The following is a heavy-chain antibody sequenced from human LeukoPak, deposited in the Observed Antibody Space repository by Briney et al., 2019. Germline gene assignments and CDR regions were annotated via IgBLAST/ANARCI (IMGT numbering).Heavy chain of an antibody. CDR2: ISGSGGST. CDR1: GFTFSSYA. D-gene: IGHD1-26*01. J-gene: IGHJ4*02. V-gene: IGHV3-23*01. Sequence: GGSLRLSCAASGFTFSSYAMSWVRQAPGKGLEWVSAISGSGGSTYYADSVKGRFTISRDNSKNTPYLQMNSLRAEDTAVYYCASSRIVGATTKINYWGQGTLVTVSS. CDR3: ASSRIVGATTKINY.